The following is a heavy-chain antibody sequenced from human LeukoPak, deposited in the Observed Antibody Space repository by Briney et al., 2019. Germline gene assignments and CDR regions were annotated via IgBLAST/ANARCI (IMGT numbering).Heavy chain of an antibody. Sequence: GESLKISCKGSGYTFASYYIGWVRQMPGKGLEWMGIIYPGDSDTTYSPSFQGQVTISADKSISTAYLQWGSLKASDTAMYYCARSVAAAGPAFDYWGQGTLVTVSS. V-gene: IGHV5-51*01. CDR2: IYPGDSDT. J-gene: IGHJ4*02. CDR3: ARSVAAAGPAFDY. CDR1: GYTFASYY. D-gene: IGHD6-13*01.